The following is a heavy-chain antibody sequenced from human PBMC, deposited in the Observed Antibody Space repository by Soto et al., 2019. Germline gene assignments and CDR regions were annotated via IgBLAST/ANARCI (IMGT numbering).Heavy chain of an antibody. CDR1: GFTFRNYP. CDR2: ISNSFSEGNT. D-gene: IGHD1-7*01. V-gene: IGHV3-23*01. J-gene: IGHJ4*01. CDR3: SKVFTPELGNYFDS. Sequence: LKIPCTASGFTFRNYPRNWFRHAPGQGLEWVSAISNSFSEGNTHYADSVMGRFTISRDNDKNKQFPVTNSPRADDPAADYCSKVFTPELGNYFDSWGDGXLVTVSS.